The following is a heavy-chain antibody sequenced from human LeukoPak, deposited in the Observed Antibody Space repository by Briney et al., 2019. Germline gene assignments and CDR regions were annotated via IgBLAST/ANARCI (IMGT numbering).Heavy chain of an antibody. CDR2: IKQDGSEK. CDR1: GFTFSSYW. D-gene: IGHD2/OR15-2a*01. V-gene: IGHV3-7*01. J-gene: IGHJ3*01. Sequence: GGSLRLSCAASGFTFSSYWMSWVRQAPGKGLEWVANIKQDGSEKYYVDSVKGRFTISRDNSENSLYLQMDSLTAEDTAVYFCTRKGSQWDFLVDYWGQGTMVTVSS. CDR3: TRKGSQWDFLVDY.